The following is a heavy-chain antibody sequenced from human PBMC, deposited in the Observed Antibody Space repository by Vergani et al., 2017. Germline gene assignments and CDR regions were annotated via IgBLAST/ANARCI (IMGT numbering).Heavy chain of an antibody. V-gene: IGHV3-33*01. J-gene: IGHJ6*03. Sequence: QVQLVESGGGVVQPGRSLRLSCAASGYTFSSYGMHWVRQAPGKGLEWVAVIWYDGSNKYYADSVKGRFNISRDNSKNTLYLQMNSLRAEDTAVYYCARTGTSNYYYYYMDVWGKGTTVTVSS. CDR2: IWYDGSNK. D-gene: IGHD2-2*01. CDR3: ARTGTSNYYYYYMDV. CDR1: GYTFSSYG.